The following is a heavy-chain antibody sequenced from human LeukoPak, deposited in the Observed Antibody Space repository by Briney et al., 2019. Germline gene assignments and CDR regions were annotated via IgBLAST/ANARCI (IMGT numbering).Heavy chain of an antibody. D-gene: IGHD4-17*01. CDR2: MNPNSDNT. V-gene: IGHV1-8*03. Sequence: GASVKVSCKASGGTFSSYAINWVRQATGQGLEWMGWMNPNSDNTGYAQKFQGRVTITRNTSISTAYMELSSLRSEDTAVYYCARAVDGDYDLAFADDAFDIWGQGTMVTVSS. J-gene: IGHJ3*02. CDR3: ARAVDGDYDLAFADDAFDI. CDR1: GGTFSSYA.